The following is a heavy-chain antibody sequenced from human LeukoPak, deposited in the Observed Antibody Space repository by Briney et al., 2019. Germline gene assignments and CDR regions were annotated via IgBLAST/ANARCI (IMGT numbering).Heavy chain of an antibody. Sequence: PGGSLRLSCAASGFSFDEYGLSWVRQAPGKGLEWVSSISSSSSYIYYADSVKGRFTISRDNAKNSLYLQMNSLRAEDTAVYYCARGRSSGFNPFDYWGQGTLVTVSS. CDR3: ARGRSSGFNPFDY. CDR1: GFSFDEYG. J-gene: IGHJ4*02. D-gene: IGHD6-19*01. CDR2: ISSSSSYI. V-gene: IGHV3-21*01.